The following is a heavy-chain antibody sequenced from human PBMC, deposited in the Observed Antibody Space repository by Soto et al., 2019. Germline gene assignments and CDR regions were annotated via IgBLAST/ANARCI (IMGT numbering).Heavy chain of an antibody. D-gene: IGHD3-3*01. CDR2: IYYSGST. CDR1: GGSISSGGYY. Sequence: QVQLQESGPGLVKPSQTLSLTCTVSGGSISSGGYYWSWIRQHPGKGLEWIGYIYYSGSTYYNPSLKSRVTISVDTSKNQFSLKLISVTAADTAVYYCAREFGGYYYYYGMDVWGQGTTVTVSS. J-gene: IGHJ6*02. CDR3: AREFGGYYYYYGMDV. V-gene: IGHV4-31*03.